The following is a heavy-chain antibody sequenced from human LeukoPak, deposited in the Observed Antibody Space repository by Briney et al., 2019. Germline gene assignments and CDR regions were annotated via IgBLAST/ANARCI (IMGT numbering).Heavy chain of an antibody. CDR3: ARHSRLITTIHFDY. J-gene: IGHJ4*02. Sequence: PSETLSLACAVSGYSISSGYYWGWIRQPPGKGLEWIGNIYHSGSTYYNPSLKSRVTISVDTSKNQFSLKLSSVTAADAAVYYCARHSRLITTIHFDYWGQGTLVTVSS. CDR2: IYHSGST. D-gene: IGHD3-22*01. CDR1: GYSISSGYY. V-gene: IGHV4-38-2*01.